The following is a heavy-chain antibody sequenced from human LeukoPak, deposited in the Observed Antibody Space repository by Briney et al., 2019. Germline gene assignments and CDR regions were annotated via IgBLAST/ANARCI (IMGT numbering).Heavy chain of an antibody. CDR3: ARDGYSYGSNWGYYFDY. Sequence: GGSLRLSCAASGFTFSSYWMSWVRQAPGKGLEWVANIKQDGSEKYYVDSVKGRFTISRDNAKNSLYLQMNSLSAEDTAVYYCARDGYSYGSNWGYYFDYWGQGTLVTVSS. V-gene: IGHV3-7*01. J-gene: IGHJ4*02. CDR1: GFTFSSYW. CDR2: IKQDGSEK. D-gene: IGHD5-18*01.